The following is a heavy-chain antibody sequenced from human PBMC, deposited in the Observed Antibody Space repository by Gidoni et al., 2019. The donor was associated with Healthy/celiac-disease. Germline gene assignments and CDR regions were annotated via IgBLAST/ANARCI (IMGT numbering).Heavy chain of an antibody. CDR1: GYTFTSYD. V-gene: IGHV1-8*01. D-gene: IGHD2-15*01. CDR3: ARDGQVAATLDYYYYMDV. CDR2: MNPNSRNT. Sequence: QVQLVQSGAEVKKPGASVKVSCKASGYTFTSYDINWVRQSTGQGLEWMGWMNPNSRNTGYAQKFQGRVTMPRNTSISTAYMELSSLRSEDTAVYYCARDGQVAATLDYYYYMDVWGKGTTVTVSS. J-gene: IGHJ6*03.